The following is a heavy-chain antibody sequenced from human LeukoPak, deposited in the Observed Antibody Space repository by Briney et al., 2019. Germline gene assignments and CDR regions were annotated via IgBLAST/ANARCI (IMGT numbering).Heavy chain of an antibody. J-gene: IGHJ5*02. CDR2: IFPILGIA. V-gene: IGHV1-69*04. Sequence: SVKVSCKASGGTFSSYAISWVRQAPGQGLEWMGRIFPILGIANYAQKFQGRVAITADKSTSTAYMELSSLRSEDTAVYYCARARVGPYNWFDPWGQGTLVTVSS. CDR3: ARARVGPYNWFDP. CDR1: GGTFSSYA.